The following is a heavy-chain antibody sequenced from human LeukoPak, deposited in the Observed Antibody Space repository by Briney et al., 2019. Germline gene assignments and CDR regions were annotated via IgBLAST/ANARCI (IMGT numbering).Heavy chain of an antibody. CDR2: ISYDGSNK. D-gene: IGHD3-22*01. CDR3: ARGPDTFDY. CDR1: GFTFSDYG. J-gene: IGHJ4*02. Sequence: GGSLRLSCTASGFTFSDYGIHWVRQAPGKGLEWVTFISYDGSNKYYVDSVKGRFTISRDDSKNTLYLQMNSLRAEDTAVYYCARGPDTFDYWGQGTLVTVSS. V-gene: IGHV3-30*03.